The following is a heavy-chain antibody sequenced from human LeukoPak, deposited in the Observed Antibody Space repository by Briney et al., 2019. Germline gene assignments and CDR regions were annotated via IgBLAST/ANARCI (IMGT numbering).Heavy chain of an antibody. Sequence: GGSLRLSCAASGFTFSNYWMTWVRQAPGKGLEWVANMKEDGSEKYYVDSVKGRFSISRDNAKNSLYLQMDSLRADDTAVYYCARVSGITMIVVVQSDGFDIWGQGTMVSVSS. CDR3: ARVSGITMIVVVQSDGFDI. D-gene: IGHD3-22*01. J-gene: IGHJ3*02. CDR2: MKEDGSEK. V-gene: IGHV3-7*03. CDR1: GFTFSNYW.